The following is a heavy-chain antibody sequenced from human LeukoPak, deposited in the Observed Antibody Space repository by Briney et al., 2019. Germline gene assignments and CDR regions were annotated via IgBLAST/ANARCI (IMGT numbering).Heavy chain of an antibody. J-gene: IGHJ4*02. CDR1: GFTFSSYA. V-gene: IGHV3-23*01. CDR2: ISASGGTT. Sequence: GGSLRLSCAASGFTFSSYALSWVRQAPGKGLEWVSVISASGGTTYYADSVKGRFTISRDTSKDTVYLQMHSLRAEDTAVYYCTKGDVLPSYPTFDYWGQGTLVTVSS. D-gene: IGHD3-9*01. CDR3: TKGDVLPSYPTFDY.